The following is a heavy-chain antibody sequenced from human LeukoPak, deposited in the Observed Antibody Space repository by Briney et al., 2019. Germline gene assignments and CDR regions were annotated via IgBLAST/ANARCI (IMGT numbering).Heavy chain of an antibody. CDR3: ARDGGNSWDY. CDR2: ISGSGGNT. Sequence: PGGSLRLSCAASGFTFSDYAISWVRQAPGKGLEWVSAISGSGGNTYYADSVKGRFTISRDNSKNTLSLQMNSLRAEDTAVYYCARDGGNSWDYWGQGTLVTVSS. V-gene: IGHV3-23*01. D-gene: IGHD6-13*01. J-gene: IGHJ4*02. CDR1: GFTFSDYA.